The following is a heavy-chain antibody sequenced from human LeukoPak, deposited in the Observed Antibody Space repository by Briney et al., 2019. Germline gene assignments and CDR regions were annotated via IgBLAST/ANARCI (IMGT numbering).Heavy chain of an antibody. CDR2: IIPIFGTA. D-gene: IGHD4-17*01. J-gene: IGHJ6*04. Sequence: SVKLSCEASGGTFSSYAISWVRQAPGQGLEWMGGIIPIFGTANYAQKFQGRVTITADKSTSTAYMELSSLRSEDTAVFYCARTPATVTTWADGMDVWGKGTTVTVSS. V-gene: IGHV1-69*06. CDR1: GGTFSSYA. CDR3: ARTPATVTTWADGMDV.